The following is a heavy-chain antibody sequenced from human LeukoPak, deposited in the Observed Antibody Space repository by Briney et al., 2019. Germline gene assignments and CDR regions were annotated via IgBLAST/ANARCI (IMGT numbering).Heavy chain of an antibody. CDR2: INPSGGST. Sequence: ASVKVSCKASGYTFTSYYMHWVRQTPGQGLEWMGIINPSGGSTSYAQKFQGRVTMTRDTSTSTVYMELSSLRSEDTAVYYCARVSGSHRLFDYWGQGTLVTVSS. D-gene: IGHD1-26*01. CDR3: ARVSGSHRLFDY. J-gene: IGHJ4*02. V-gene: IGHV1-46*01. CDR1: GYTFTSYY.